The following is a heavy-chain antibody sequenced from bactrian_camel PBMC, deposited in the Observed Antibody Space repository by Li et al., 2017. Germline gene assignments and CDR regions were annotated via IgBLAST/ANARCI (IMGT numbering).Heavy chain of an antibody. CDR2: IYTRDGTA. CDR3: AAKSPGGGWYSPGSYNY. Sequence: LVESGGGSVQAGGSLRLSCAASGYTAVINYMGWIRQSPGNEREVLAAIYTRDGTAHYADSVKGRFAISHDNANDTTFLQMNSLMPEDSAMYYCAAKSPGGGWYSPGSYNYWGQGTQVTVS. D-gene: IGHD6*01. CDR1: GYTAVINY. J-gene: IGHJ4*01. V-gene: IGHV3S28*01.